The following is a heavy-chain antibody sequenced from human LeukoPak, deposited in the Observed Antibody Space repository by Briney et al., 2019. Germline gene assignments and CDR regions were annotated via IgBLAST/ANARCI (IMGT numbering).Heavy chain of an antibody. J-gene: IGHJ4*02. D-gene: IGHD4-17*01. CDR1: GGSISLSYYY. CDR3: ARDLRDDYGDHTIDY. Sequence: PSETLSLTCSVSGGSISLSYYYWGWIRQPPGKALEWIGSVYYSGTTSYNPSLKSRVTISVDTSKNQFSLKLSSVTAADTAVYYCARDLRDDYGDHTIDYWGQGTLVTVSS. CDR2: VYYSGTT. V-gene: IGHV4-39*07.